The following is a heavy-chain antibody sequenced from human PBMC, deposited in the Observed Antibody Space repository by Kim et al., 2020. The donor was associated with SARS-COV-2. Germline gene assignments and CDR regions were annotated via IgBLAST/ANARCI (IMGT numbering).Heavy chain of an antibody. V-gene: IGHV4-30-4*01. CDR1: GGSISSGDYY. Sequence: SETLSLTCTVSGGSISSGDYYWSWIRQPPGKGLEWIGYIYYSGSTYYNPSLKSRVTISVDTSKNQFSLKLSSVTAADTAVYYCARVDRGYCTNGVCRNYYYYYYMDVWGKGTTVTVSS. J-gene: IGHJ6*03. D-gene: IGHD2-8*01. CDR3: ARVDRGYCTNGVCRNYYYYYYMDV. CDR2: IYYSGST.